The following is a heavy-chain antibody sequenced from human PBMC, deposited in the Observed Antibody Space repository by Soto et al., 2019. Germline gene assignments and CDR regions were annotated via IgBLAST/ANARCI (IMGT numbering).Heavy chain of an antibody. CDR2: GNPNSGNT. D-gene: IGHD4-17*01. V-gene: IGHV1-8*01. CDR1: GYTVTSYD. CDR3: ARGPNRRVTKAFGY. Sequence: QVQLVQSGAEVKKPGASVKVSCKASGYTVTSYDINWVRQATGQGLEWMGWGNPNSGNTGYAQKFQGGVTMTRNTSISTAYMELSSLRAEDTAGYYCARGPNRRVTKAFGYWGQGTLVTVSS. J-gene: IGHJ4*02.